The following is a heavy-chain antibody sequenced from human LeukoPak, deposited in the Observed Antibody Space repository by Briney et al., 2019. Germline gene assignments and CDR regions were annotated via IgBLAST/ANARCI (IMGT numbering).Heavy chain of an antibody. CDR3: ARGTMTTVTYYFDY. V-gene: IGHV4-34*01. D-gene: IGHD4-17*01. J-gene: IGHJ4*02. CDR2: INHSGST. CDR1: GGTFSGYY. Sequence: SETLSLTCAVYGGTFSGYYWSWIRQPPGKGLEWIGEINHSGSTNYNPSLKSRVTISVDTSKNQFSLKLSSVTAADTAVYYCARGTMTTVTYYFDYWGQGTLVTVSS.